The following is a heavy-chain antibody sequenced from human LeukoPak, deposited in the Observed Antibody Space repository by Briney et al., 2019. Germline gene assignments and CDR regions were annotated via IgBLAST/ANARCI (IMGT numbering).Heavy chain of an antibody. CDR2: IYYSGST. CDR3: ARRGGYYDSSGYLTFDY. Sequence: SETRSLTCTVSGGSISSYYWSWIRQPPGKGLEWIGYIYYSGSTNYNPSLKSRVTISVDTSKNQFSLKLSSVTAADTAVYYCARRGGYYDSSGYLTFDYWGQGTLVTVSS. D-gene: IGHD3-22*01. CDR1: GGSISSYY. V-gene: IGHV4-59*08. J-gene: IGHJ4*02.